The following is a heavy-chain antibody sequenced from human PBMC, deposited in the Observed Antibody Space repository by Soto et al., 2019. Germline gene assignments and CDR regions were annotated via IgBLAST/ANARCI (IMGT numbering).Heavy chain of an antibody. CDR2: IPYDGSNK. CDR3: AKSKVIWYERAQAFDR. V-gene: IGHV3-30*18. D-gene: IGHD3-10*01. CDR1: VFTFSSYG. J-gene: IGHJ4*02. Sequence: PGGSLRLSCAASVFTFSSYGMHLVRQSPGKGLEWVAVIPYDGSNKYYADSVKGRFTISRDNSKNTLYLKMNSPRAEDTAVYYCAKSKVIWYERAQAFDRWGQGTLVTVSS.